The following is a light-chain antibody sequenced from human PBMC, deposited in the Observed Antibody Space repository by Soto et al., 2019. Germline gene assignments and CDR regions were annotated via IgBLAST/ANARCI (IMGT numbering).Light chain of an antibody. CDR1: QSVSTS. J-gene: IGKJ4*01. V-gene: IGKV3-20*01. Sequence: ELVLTQSPGTLSLSPGERATLSCTTSQSVSTSLAWYQQKPGQPPRLLVSGASNRATGIPDRFRGSGSGTDFTLTISSLEPEDFALYYCQTSGSSPLTFGGGPKV. CDR2: GAS. CDR3: QTSGSSPLT.